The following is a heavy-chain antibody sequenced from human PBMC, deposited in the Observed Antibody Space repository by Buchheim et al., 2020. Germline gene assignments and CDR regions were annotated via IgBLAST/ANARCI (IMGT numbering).Heavy chain of an antibody. V-gene: IGHV4-59*01. CDR1: GGSINNYY. D-gene: IGHD5-18*01. J-gene: IGHJ4*02. CDR3: ARGGYSYDYYFDY. Sequence: QVQLQESGPGLVKPSETLSLTCTVSGGSINNYYWSWIRQPPGKGLEWIGYIYYSGSTNYNPSLKSRVTMSVDTSKNQFSLKLSSVTAADTAVYYCARGGYSYDYYFDYWGQGTL. CDR2: IYYSGST.